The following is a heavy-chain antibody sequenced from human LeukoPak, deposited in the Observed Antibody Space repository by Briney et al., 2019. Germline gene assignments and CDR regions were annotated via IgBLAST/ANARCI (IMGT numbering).Heavy chain of an antibody. V-gene: IGHV4-34*01. D-gene: IGHD3-10*01. CDR2: INHSGST. Sequence: SETLSLTCAVYGGSFSGYYWSWIRQPPGKGLEWIGEINHSGSTNYNPSLKSRVTISVDTSKNQFSLKLGSVTAADTAVYYCARHGFGDNWFDPWGQGTLVTVSS. CDR3: ARHGFGDNWFDP. CDR1: GGSFSGYY. J-gene: IGHJ5*02.